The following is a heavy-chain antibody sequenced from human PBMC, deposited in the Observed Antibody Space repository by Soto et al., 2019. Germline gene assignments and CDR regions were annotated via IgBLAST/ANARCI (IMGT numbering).Heavy chain of an antibody. V-gene: IGHV1-46*01. D-gene: IGHD3-16*02. J-gene: IGHJ4*02. CDR2: INPSGDSR. CDR1: GYSFTSYY. Sequence: ASVKVSCKTSGYSFTSYYLHWVRQAPGQGLEWMGIINPSGDSRSYAQKYQGRVTMTWDTSTSSAYMELTSLKFEDTAVYYCAVSAFGYWGQGTLVTVSS. CDR3: AVSAFGY.